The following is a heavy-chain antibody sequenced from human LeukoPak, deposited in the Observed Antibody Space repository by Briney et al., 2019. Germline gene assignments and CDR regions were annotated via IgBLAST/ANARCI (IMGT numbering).Heavy chain of an antibody. D-gene: IGHD3-3*01. V-gene: IGHV4-38-2*02. CDR3: ATGWSGYYWTT. J-gene: IGHJ5*02. Sequence: ETLSLTCRVSGYSISSGYYWGWIRQPPGKGLEWIGSIYHSGSTYYNTSLKSRVTISVDTSKNQFSLKLNSVTAADTAVYYCATGWSGYYWTTWGQGALVAVSS. CDR2: IYHSGST. CDR1: GYSISSGYY.